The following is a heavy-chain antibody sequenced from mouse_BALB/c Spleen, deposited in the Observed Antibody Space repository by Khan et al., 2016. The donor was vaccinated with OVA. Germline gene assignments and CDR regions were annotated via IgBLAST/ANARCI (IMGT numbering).Heavy chain of an antibody. CDR1: GFTFSNFA. Sequence: EVELVESGGGLVKPGGPLRLSCAASGFTFSNFAMSWVRQTPEKRLEWVATISSAADYTYYPDSVQGRFTISRDNDRNTHYLQMSSLRSEDTAMYYCARHNYGPFAYWGQGTLVTVSA. D-gene: IGHD1-1*01. V-gene: IGHV5-9-3*01. CDR2: ISSAADYT. J-gene: IGHJ3*01. CDR3: ARHNYGPFAY.